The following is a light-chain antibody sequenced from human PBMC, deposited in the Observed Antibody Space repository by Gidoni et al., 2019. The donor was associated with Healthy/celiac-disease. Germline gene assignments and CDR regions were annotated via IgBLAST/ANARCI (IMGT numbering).Light chain of an antibody. CDR3: QQSYSTPLT. V-gene: IGKV1-39*01. J-gene: IGKJ4*01. CDR1: QSISSY. CDR2: AGS. Sequence: DIQMTQAPSTLSASVGDGVTIPCRASQSISSYLNWYQQKPGKAPKLLIYAGSSSQSGVPSRFSGSGSGTDFTLTISSLQPEDFATYYCQQSYSTPLTFGGGTKVEIK.